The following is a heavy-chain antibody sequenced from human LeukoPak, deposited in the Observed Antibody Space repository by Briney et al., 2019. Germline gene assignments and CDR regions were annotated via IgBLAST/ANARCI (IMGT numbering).Heavy chain of an antibody. J-gene: IGHJ6*04. CDR1: GFTFSSSS. CDR2: ISSSSSYI. CDR3: ARASITGTTKDV. D-gene: IGHD1-7*01. Sequence: GGSLRLSCAASGFTFSSSSMNWVRQAPGKGLEWVSSISSSSSYIYYADSVKGRFTISRDNAKNSLYLQMNSLRAEDTAVYYCARASITGTTKDVWGKGTTVTVSS. V-gene: IGHV3-21*01.